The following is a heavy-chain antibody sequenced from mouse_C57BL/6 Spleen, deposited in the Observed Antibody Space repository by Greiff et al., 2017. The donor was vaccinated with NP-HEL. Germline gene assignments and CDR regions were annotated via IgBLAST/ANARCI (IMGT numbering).Heavy chain of an antibody. CDR2: ISDGGSYT. V-gene: IGHV5-4*01. J-gene: IGHJ3*01. CDR3: AREDYSNRWFAY. CDR1: GFTFSSYA. Sequence: EVKVVESGGGLVKPGGSLKLSCAASGFTFSSYAMSWVRQTPEKRLEWVATISDGGSYTYYPDNVKGRFTISRDNAKNNLYLQMSHLKSEDTAMYYCAREDYSNRWFAYWGQGTLVTVSA. D-gene: IGHD2-5*01.